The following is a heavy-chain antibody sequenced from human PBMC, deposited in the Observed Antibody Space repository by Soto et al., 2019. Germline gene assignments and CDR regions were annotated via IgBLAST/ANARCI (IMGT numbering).Heavy chain of an antibody. J-gene: IGHJ5*02. CDR2: ISGSGGST. D-gene: IGHD3-22*01. Sequence: SGAASGFDFSNYAVSWVRQAKRKGLEWVSAISGSGGSTYYADSVKGRFTISRDNSKNTLYLQMNSLRAEDTAVYYCAKGSETNTMRAPLDPWGQGTLVTVSS. CDR3: AKGSETNTMRAPLDP. V-gene: IGHV3-23*01. CDR1: GFDFSNYA.